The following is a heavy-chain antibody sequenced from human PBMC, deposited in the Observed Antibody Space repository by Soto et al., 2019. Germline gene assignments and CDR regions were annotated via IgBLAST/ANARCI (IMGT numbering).Heavy chain of an antibody. CDR1: GFTFSSYG. J-gene: IGHJ3*02. CDR3: AREGTMIGYAFDI. Sequence: GGSLRLSCAESGFTFSSYGMHWVRQAPGKGLEWVAVIWYDGSNKYYADSVKGRFTISRDNSKNTLYLQMNSLRAEDTAVYYCAREGTMIGYAFDIWGQGTRVTVSS. D-gene: IGHD3-22*01. V-gene: IGHV3-33*01. CDR2: IWYDGSNK.